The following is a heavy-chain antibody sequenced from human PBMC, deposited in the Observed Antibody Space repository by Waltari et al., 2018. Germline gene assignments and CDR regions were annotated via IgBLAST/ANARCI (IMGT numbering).Heavy chain of an antibody. J-gene: IGHJ4*02. CDR2: ISSSSSYI. CDR3: ARDGRAYCGGDCYSWFDY. D-gene: IGHD2-21*02. V-gene: IGHV3-21*01. Sequence: EVQLVESGGGLVKPGGSLRLSCAASGFTFSSYSMNWVRQAPGKGLEWVSSISSSSSYIYYADSVKGRFTISRDNAKNSLYLQMNSLRAEDTAVYYCARDGRAYCGGDCYSWFDYWGQGTLVTVSS. CDR1: GFTFSSYS.